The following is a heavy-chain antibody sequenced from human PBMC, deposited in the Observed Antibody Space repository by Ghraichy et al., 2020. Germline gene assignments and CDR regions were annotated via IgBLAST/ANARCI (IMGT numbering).Heavy chain of an antibody. D-gene: IGHD3-10*01. CDR3: VKGAPRSSYGMDV. CDR1: GFSFDSYS. V-gene: IGHV3-64D*06. CDR2: LSSKGGTT. Sequence: GESLNISCSATGFSFDSYSMHWVRQAPGKGLEYISGLSSKGGTTYNADSVRGRFTIYRDNSKSSLFLQMISLRPEDTAVYYCVKGAPRSSYGMDVWGQGTTVTVSS. J-gene: IGHJ6*02.